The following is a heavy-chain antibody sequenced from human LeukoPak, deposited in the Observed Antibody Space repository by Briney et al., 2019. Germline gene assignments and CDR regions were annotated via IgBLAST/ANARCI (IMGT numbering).Heavy chain of an antibody. V-gene: IGHV3-9*01. CDR3: AKDQAPDYCSSTSCYATSFDY. CDR2: ISWNSGSI. J-gene: IGHJ4*02. CDR1: GLTFDDYA. Sequence: GRSLRLSCAASGLTFDDYAMHWVRQAPGKGLEWVSGISWNSGSIGYADSVKGRFTISRDNAKNSLYLQMNSLRAEDTALYYCAKDQAPDYCSSTSCYATSFDYWGQGTLVTVSS. D-gene: IGHD2-2*01.